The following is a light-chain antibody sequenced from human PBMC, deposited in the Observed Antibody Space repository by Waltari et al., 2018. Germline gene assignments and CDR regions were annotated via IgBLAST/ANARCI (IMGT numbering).Light chain of an antibody. J-gene: IGKJ2*01. CDR1: QSVGTY. CDR2: DAS. Sequence: EIVLTQSPATLSLSPGETATLSCRASQSVGTYLAWNQKKPGQAPGLLIYDASNRATGIPDRFRGSGSGTDFTLTISSLEPEDFALYYCQQRSSWTPHTFGQGARLEIK. CDR3: QQRSSWTPHT. V-gene: IGKV3-11*01.